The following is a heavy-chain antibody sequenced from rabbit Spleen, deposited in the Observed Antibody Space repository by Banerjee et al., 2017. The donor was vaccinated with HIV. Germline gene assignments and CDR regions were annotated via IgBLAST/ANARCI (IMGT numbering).Heavy chain of an antibody. D-gene: IGHD8-1*01. CDR2: ISTRDGST. CDR1: GIDFSNYYY. CDR3: ARDAGNSDWNL. J-gene: IGHJ4*01. Sequence: QEQLEESGGGLVKPGGTLTLTCKASGIDFSNYYYMYWVRQAPGKGLELIAWISTRDGSTWYASWVNGRFTISRSTSLHTVDLKMTSLTAADTATYFCARDAGNSDWNLWGPGTLVTVS. V-gene: IGHV1S43*01.